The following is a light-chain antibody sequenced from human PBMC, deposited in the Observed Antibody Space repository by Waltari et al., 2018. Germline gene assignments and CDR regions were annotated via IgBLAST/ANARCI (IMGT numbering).Light chain of an antibody. J-gene: IGKJ4*01. V-gene: IGKV3-15*01. CDR2: RAS. Sequence: EIVMTQSPATLSVSPGESATLSCRASQSVSSNLAWYQQKPGQAPRLLIYRASTRATDIPARFSGSGSGTEFTLTISLQSEDFAVYYCQQYNNWPLTFGGGTRVEIK. CDR1: QSVSSN. CDR3: QQYNNWPLT.